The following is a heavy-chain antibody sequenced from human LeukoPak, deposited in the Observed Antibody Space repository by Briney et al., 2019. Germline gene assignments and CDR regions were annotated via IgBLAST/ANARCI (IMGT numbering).Heavy chain of an antibody. V-gene: IGHV3-43*02. CDR1: GFTFDVYA. CDR3: AKDVVADYIALLRGVGDDAFDI. D-gene: IGHD3-10*01. Sequence: QPGRSLRLSCAASGFTFDVYATHWVRQAPGKGLERVSLISGVGVITFYADSVKGRFTICRDDNKNSLYLQMNSLRLVATALYYCAKDVVADYIALLRGVGDDAFDIWGQGTMVTVSS. CDR2: ISGVGVIT. J-gene: IGHJ3*02.